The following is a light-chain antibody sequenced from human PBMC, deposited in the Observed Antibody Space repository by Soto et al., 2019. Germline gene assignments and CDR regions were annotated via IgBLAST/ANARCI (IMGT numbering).Light chain of an antibody. Sequence: HSALTQPASVSGSPGQSITISCTGTSSDVGGYNYVSWYQQHPGKAPKLMIYEVSNRPSGVSNRFSGSKSGNTASLTISGLQAEDEADYYCSSYTSSSTPVFGGGTKLTVL. J-gene: IGLJ2*01. V-gene: IGLV2-14*01. CDR3: SSYTSSSTPV. CDR1: SSDVGGYNY. CDR2: EVS.